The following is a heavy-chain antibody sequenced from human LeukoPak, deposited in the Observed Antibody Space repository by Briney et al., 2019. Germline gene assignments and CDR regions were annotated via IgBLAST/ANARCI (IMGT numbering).Heavy chain of an antibody. CDR1: GGSISSGSYY. CDR2: IYTSGST. Sequence: PSETLSLTCTVSGGSISSGSYYWSWIRQPAGKGLEWIGRIYTSGSTNYNPSLKSRVTISVHTSKNQFSLRMTSVTAADTAVYYCAREGGYSDFWGQGSLVTVSS. J-gene: IGHJ4*02. CDR3: AREGGYSDF. D-gene: IGHD5-18*01. V-gene: IGHV4-61*02.